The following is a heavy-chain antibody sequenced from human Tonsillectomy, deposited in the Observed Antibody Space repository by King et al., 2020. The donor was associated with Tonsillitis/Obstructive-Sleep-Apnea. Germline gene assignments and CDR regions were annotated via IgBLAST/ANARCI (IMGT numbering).Heavy chain of an antibody. CDR2: IWYDGSNK. D-gene: IGHD3-3*01. Sequence: VQLVQSGGGVVQPGRSLRLSCAASGFTFRSYGMHWVRQAPGKGLEWVAGIWYDGSNKNYADSVKGRFTISRDNSKDTLYLQMNSLRVEDTAVYYCARFGLWSGSEIDAFEICGQGTMVTVSS. J-gene: IGHJ3*02. CDR3: ARFGLWSGSEIDAFEI. CDR1: GFTFRSYG. V-gene: IGHV3-33*01.